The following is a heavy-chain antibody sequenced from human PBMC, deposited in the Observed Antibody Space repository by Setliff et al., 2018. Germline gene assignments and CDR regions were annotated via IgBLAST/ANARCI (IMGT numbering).Heavy chain of an antibody. V-gene: IGHV3-7*01. Sequence: PSETLSLSCAASGFTFSSYWMSWVRQPPGKGLEWVANIKQDGSEKYYVDSVKGRFTISRDNAKNSLYLQMNSLRAEDTAVYYCARDGGEYWGQGTLVTVSS. CDR2: IKQDGSEK. CDR1: GFTFSSYW. CDR3: ARDGGEY. J-gene: IGHJ4*02. D-gene: IGHD3-16*01.